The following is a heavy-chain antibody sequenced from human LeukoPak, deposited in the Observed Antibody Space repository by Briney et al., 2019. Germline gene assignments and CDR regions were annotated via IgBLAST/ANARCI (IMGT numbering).Heavy chain of an antibody. J-gene: IGHJ3*02. Sequence: SETLSLTCAVSGASFSGYHCSWIRQTPGKGLEWIGEVSQSGGAGYNPSLKSRVTISVETSKNHVSLKLSSVTAADTAMYYCAGSYGGNAVGPFDIWGQGTMVTVSS. CDR2: VSQSGGA. CDR3: AGSYGGNAVGPFDI. D-gene: IGHD4-23*01. V-gene: IGHV4-34*01. CDR1: GASFSGYH.